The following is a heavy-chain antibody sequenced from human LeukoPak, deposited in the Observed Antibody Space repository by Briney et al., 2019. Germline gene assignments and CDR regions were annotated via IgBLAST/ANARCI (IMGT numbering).Heavy chain of an antibody. CDR2: INPNSGGT. CDR1: GYTFTGYY. V-gene: IGHV1-2*02. Sequence: ASVKVSCKASGYTFTGYYTHWVRQAPGQGLEWMGWINPNSGGTNYAQKFQGRVTMTRDTSISTAYMELSRLRSDDTAVYYCARVRGDWRAYYFDYWGQGTLVTVSS. D-gene: IGHD3-9*01. J-gene: IGHJ4*02. CDR3: ARVRGDWRAYYFDY.